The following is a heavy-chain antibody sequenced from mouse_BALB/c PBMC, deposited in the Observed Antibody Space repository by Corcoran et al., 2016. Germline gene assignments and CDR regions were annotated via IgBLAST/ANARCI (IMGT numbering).Heavy chain of an antibody. CDR2: INPNNGGT. CDR1: RYTYTDYN. Sequence: EVLLQKSGPQLVKTGASVKIHCKASRYTYTDYNMGWVKQSHRKSLEWIGDINPNNGGTIYNQKFKCKATLTVDQSSSTAYMELRSLTSEDTAVYYCARRDYYGSSPSDYWGQGTTLTVSS. J-gene: IGHJ2*01. D-gene: IGHD1-1*01. CDR3: ARRDYYGSSPSDY. V-gene: IGHV1-18*01.